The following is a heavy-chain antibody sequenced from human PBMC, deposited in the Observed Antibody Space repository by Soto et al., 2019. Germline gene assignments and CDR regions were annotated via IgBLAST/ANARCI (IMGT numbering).Heavy chain of an antibody. CDR1: GFTFSNAW. V-gene: IGHV3-15*07. Sequence: EVQLVESGGGLVKPGGSLRLSCAASGFTFSNAWMNWVRQAPGKGLEWVGRIKSKTDGGTTDYAAPVKGRFTISRDDSNNTLYLQMNSLKTEDTAVYYCTTRGGDFRYGMDVWGQGTTVTVSS. J-gene: IGHJ6*02. CDR3: TTRGGDFRYGMDV. D-gene: IGHD2-21*02. CDR2: IKSKTDGGTT.